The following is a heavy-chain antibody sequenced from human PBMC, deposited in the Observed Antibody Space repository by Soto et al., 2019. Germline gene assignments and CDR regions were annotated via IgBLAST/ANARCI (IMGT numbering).Heavy chain of an antibody. D-gene: IGHD1-1*01. V-gene: IGHV1-3*01. CDR1: GYTFTSYA. CDR3: ARDGYQLHHQQLDLYA. CDR2: INAANGNT. Sequence: GASVKVSCKTSGYTFTSYALHWVRQAPGQRLEWMGWINAANGNTKYSQMFQGRVTITRDTSASTAYMELSSLRSEDTAVYYCARDGYQLHHQQLDLYAWGQGTLVTVSS. J-gene: IGHJ5*02.